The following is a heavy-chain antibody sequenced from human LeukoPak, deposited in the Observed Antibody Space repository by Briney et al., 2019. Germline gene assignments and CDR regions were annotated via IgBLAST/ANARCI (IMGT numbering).Heavy chain of an antibody. D-gene: IGHD2-2*02. J-gene: IGHJ4*02. CDR3: ARSYTPRSFDY. CDR2: IYSGGST. CDR1: GFTVSRHY. Sequence: GGSLRLSCAASGFTVSRHYMSWVRQAPGKGLEWVSIIYSGGSTYSADSVKGRFTISRDNSKNTLYLQMKSLRGEDTAVYYCARSYTPRSFDYWGQGTLVTVSS. V-gene: IGHV3-66*01.